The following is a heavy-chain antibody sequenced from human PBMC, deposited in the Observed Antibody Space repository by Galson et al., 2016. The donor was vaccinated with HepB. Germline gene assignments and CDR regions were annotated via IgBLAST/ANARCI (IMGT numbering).Heavy chain of an antibody. D-gene: IGHD2-15*01. V-gene: IGHV1-3*01. Sequence: SVKVSCKASGYTFSRYPMHWVRQAPGQSLEWMGWINPGNGNAKYPQKFQGRVTITRDTTASTAYMEFSSLRSEDTAVYYCARNPDSHNYYYYYGLDVWGQGTTVTVSS. CDR3: ARNPDSHNYYYYYGLDV. CDR1: GYTFSRYP. J-gene: IGHJ6*02. CDR2: INPGNGNA.